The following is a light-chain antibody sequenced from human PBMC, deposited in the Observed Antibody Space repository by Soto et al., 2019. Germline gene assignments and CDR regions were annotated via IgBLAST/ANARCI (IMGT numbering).Light chain of an antibody. Sequence: QSALTQPAAVSGSXGQSITISCTGTSSDVGGYNYVSWYQQHPGKAPKLVIYDVSNRPSGVSNRFSGSKSGNTASLTISGLQAEDEADYYCSSYTSSSTLDVFGTGTKVTV. CDR3: SSYTSSSTLDV. CDR1: SSDVGGYNY. J-gene: IGLJ1*01. V-gene: IGLV2-14*01. CDR2: DVS.